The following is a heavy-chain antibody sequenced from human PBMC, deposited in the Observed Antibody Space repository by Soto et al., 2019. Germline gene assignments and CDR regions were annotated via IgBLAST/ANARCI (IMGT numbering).Heavy chain of an antibody. CDR2: IMPGSSHI. J-gene: IGHJ3*02. CDR3: DIEKVGSTSVHGFDI. CDR1: GFTFSIYS. D-gene: IGHD1-26*01. Sequence: EVQLVESWGGLVQPGGSLRLTCAASGFTFSIYSMNWVRQAPGKGLEWVSYIMPGSSHIYYADSVKGRLTISRDNAKNSLYLQMTSLRAEDTAVYYCDIEKVGSTSVHGFDICGQGTMVTVS. V-gene: IGHV3-48*01.